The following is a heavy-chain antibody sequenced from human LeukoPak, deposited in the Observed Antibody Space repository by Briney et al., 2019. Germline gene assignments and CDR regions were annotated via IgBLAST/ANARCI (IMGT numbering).Heavy chain of an antibody. Sequence: SETLSLTCTVSGGSISSSSYYWGWIRQPPGKGLEWNGSIYYSGSTYYNPSLKSRVTISVDTSKNQFSLKLSSVTAADTAVYYCARDLWFGELLYYDYWGQGTLVTVSS. J-gene: IGHJ4*02. V-gene: IGHV4-39*07. CDR3: ARDLWFGELLYYDY. D-gene: IGHD3-10*01. CDR1: GGSISSSSYY. CDR2: IYYSGST.